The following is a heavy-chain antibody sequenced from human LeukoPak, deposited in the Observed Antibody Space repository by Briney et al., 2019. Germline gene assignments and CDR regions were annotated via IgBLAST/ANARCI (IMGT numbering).Heavy chain of an antibody. D-gene: IGHD6-13*01. Sequence: GGSLRLSCAASGFTFSSYAMSWVRQAPGKGLEWVSAISGSGGSTYYADSVKGRFTISRDNSKNTLYLQMNSLRAEDTVVYYCAKDRTRIAAAAPNWFDPWGQGTLVTVSS. CDR3: AKDRTRIAAAAPNWFDP. CDR1: GFTFSSYA. V-gene: IGHV3-23*01. CDR2: ISGSGGST. J-gene: IGHJ5*02.